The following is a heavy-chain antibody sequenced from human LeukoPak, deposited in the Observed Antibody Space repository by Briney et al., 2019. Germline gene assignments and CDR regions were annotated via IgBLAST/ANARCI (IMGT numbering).Heavy chain of an antibody. Sequence: PGASVKVSCKASGYTFTSYDINWVRQAPGQGLEWMGWMNPNSGNTGYARKFQGRVTMTRNTSISTAYMELSSLRSEDTAVYYCARGLNYYDSSGARDYWGQGTLVTVSS. D-gene: IGHD3-22*01. J-gene: IGHJ4*02. CDR3: ARGLNYYDSSGARDY. CDR2: MNPNSGNT. CDR1: GYTFTSYD. V-gene: IGHV1-8*01.